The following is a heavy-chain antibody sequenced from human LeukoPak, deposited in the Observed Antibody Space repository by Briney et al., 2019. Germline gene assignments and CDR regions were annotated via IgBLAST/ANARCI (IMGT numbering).Heavy chain of an antibody. CDR3: ARQKGVAGREAVDY. D-gene: IGHD6-19*01. CDR1: GGSISNYY. CDR2: FYYNGST. Sequence: SETLSLTCTVSGGSISNYYWSWIRQPPGKGLEWIGYFYYNGSTIYNPSLESRLTISVDTSKNQFSLKLSSVTAADTAVYYCARQKGVAGREAVDYWGQGTLVTVSS. V-gene: IGHV4-59*08. J-gene: IGHJ4*02.